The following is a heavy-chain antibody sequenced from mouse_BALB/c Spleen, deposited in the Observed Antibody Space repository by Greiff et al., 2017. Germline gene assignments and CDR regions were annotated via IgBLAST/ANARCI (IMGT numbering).Heavy chain of an antibody. J-gene: IGHJ3*01. CDR1: GFSLTSYG. CDR2: IWAGGST. V-gene: IGHV2-9*02. CDR3: ARDGDYYGSSFAY. Sequence: VKLQESGPGLVAPSQSLSITCTVSGFSLTSYGVHWVRQPPGKGLEWLGVIWAGGSTNYNSALMSRLSISKDNSKSQVFLKMNSLQTDDTAMYYCARDGDYYGSSFAYWGQGTLVTVSA. D-gene: IGHD1-1*01.